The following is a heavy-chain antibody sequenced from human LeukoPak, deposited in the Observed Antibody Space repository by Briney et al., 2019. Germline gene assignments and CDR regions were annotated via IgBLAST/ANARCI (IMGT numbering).Heavy chain of an antibody. CDR1: GFTFSSHA. J-gene: IGHJ4*02. V-gene: IGHV3-23*01. Sequence: GGSLRLSCVGSGFTFSSHAMSWVRQAPGKGLEWVSAISGSGGSTYYADSVKGRFTISRDNSKNTLYLQMNSLRAEDTAVYYCAKGAYYYDSSDERVYWGQGTLVTVSS. CDR2: ISGSGGST. D-gene: IGHD3-22*01. CDR3: AKGAYYYDSSDERVY.